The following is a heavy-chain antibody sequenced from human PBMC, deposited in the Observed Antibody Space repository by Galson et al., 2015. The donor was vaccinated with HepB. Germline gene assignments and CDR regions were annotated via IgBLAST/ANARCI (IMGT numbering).Heavy chain of an antibody. CDR1: GYTFTSYG. J-gene: IGHJ6*02. CDR2: ISAYNGNT. CDR3: ATTPLTGSGGDPIYYYGMDV. D-gene: IGHD4-17*01. V-gene: IGHV1-18*01. Sequence: SVKVSCKASGYTFTSYGISWVRQAPGQGLEWMGWISAYNGNTNYAQKLQDRVTMTEDTSTDTAYMELSSLRSEDTAVYYCATTPLTGSGGDPIYYYGMDVWGQGTTVTVSS.